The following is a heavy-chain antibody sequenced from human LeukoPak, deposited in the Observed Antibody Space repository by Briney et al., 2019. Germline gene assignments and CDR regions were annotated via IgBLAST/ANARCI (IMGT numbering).Heavy chain of an antibody. J-gene: IGHJ6*03. CDR3: ARAVAPPGVYHYYYYMDV. Sequence: GGSLRLSCAASGFTFSSYSMNWVRQAPGKGLEWVSSISSSSSYIYYADSVKGRFTISRDNAKNSLYLQMNSLRAEDTAVYYCARAVAPPGVYHYYYYMDVWGKGTTVTVSS. CDR1: GFTFSSYS. V-gene: IGHV3-21*01. D-gene: IGHD6-19*01. CDR2: ISSSSSYI.